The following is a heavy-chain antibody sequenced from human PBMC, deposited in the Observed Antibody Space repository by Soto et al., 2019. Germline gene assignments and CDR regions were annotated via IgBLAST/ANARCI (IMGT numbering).Heavy chain of an antibody. J-gene: IGHJ4*02. V-gene: IGHV4-30-4*01. Sequence: PSETLSLTCTVSGGSISSGDYYWSWIRQPPGKGLEWIGYIYYSGSTYYNPSLKSRVTISVDTSKNQFSLKLSSVTAADTAVYYCAREPVDIVATTPVYFDYWGQGTLVTVSS. CDR1: GGSISSGDYY. CDR3: AREPVDIVATTPVYFDY. D-gene: IGHD5-12*01. CDR2: IYYSGST.